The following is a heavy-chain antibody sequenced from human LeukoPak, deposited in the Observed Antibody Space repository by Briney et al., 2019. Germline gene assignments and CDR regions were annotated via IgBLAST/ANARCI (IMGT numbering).Heavy chain of an antibody. D-gene: IGHD3-3*01. CDR3: ERDNSQRLTYNDFWSGHKSNHFDY. Sequence: PGGSLRLSCAASGFTFSSYTMNWVRQAPGKGLEWVSSISSGGSYIYYADSVKGRFTISRDISKNSLYLQMNSLRAEDTAVYYCERDNSQRLTYNDFWSGHKSNHFDYWGQGTLVTVSS. J-gene: IGHJ4*02. V-gene: IGHV3-21*01. CDR1: GFTFSSYT. CDR2: ISSGGSYI.